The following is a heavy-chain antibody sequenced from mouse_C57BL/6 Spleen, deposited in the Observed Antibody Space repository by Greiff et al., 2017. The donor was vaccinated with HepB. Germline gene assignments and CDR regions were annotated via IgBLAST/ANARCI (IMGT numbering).Heavy chain of an antibody. CDR1: GYTFTSYT. D-gene: IGHD4-1*01. Sequence: QVQLKQSGAELARPGASVKMSCKASGYTFTSYTMHWVKQRPGQGLEWIGYINPSSGYTKYNQKFKDKATLTADKSSSTAYMQLSSLTSEDSAVYYCARKDGLTGFAYWGQGTLVTVSA. V-gene: IGHV1-4*01. CDR3: ARKDGLTGFAY. CDR2: INPSSGYT. J-gene: IGHJ3*01.